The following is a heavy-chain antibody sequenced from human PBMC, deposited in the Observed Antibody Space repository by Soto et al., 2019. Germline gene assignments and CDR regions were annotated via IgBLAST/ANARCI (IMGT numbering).Heavy chain of an antibody. CDR2: ISGSADAT. CDR3: AKGGDGYCSTTSCLFHFDY. V-gene: IGHV3-23*01. Sequence: EVQLLESGGGLVQTGGSLRLSCAASGFTFSTYAMRWVRQAPGKGLEWVSTISGSADATFYADSVKGRFAIFRDNSRTMFYLQRNSLRAEDTAVYYCAKGGDGYCSTTSCLFHFDYWGPGTLATVSA. D-gene: IGHD2-2*01. CDR1: GFTFSTYA. J-gene: IGHJ4*02.